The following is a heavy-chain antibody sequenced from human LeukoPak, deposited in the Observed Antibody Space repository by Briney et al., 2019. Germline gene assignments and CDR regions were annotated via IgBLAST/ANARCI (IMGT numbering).Heavy chain of an antibody. J-gene: IGHJ4*02. CDR2: IHTSGST. D-gene: IGHD3/OR15-3a*01. V-gene: IGHV4-61*02. Sequence: NPSETLSLTCTVSGGSVGSGSYYWDWIRQTAGKGLEWIVRIHTSGSTEYSPSLKSRLTILIDTSSNQVSLNLSSVTAADTAIYYCARHGQSSDYWGPGTVVTVSS. CDR1: GGSVGSGSYY. CDR3: ARHGQSSDY.